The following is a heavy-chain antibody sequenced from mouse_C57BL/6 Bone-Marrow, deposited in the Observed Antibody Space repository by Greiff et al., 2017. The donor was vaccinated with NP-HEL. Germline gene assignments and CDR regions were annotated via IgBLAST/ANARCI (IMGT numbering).Heavy chain of an antibody. CDR1: GFTFSRYS. Sequence: EVQRVESGGGFVKPGGSLRLSCAASGFTFSRYSMSWVRQTPEKRLEWVATISSGGTYTYYPDSVKGRFTISRDSGKNTLYLQMSSLRSEDTAMYYCARHSDYYGSSPYFDYWGQGTTLTVSS. V-gene: IGHV5-9-3*01. D-gene: IGHD1-1*01. CDR3: ARHSDYYGSSPYFDY. CDR2: ISSGGTYT. J-gene: IGHJ2*01.